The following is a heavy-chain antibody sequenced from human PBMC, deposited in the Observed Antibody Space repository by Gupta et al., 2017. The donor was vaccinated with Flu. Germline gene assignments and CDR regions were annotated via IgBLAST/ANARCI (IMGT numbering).Heavy chain of an antibody. CDR3: ARNREWELLLFDY. Sequence: EVQLVESGGGLVKPGGSLRLSCAASGFTFSSYSMNWVRQPPGKGLEWVSSISSSSSYIYYADSVKGRFTISRDNAKNSLYLQMNRLRAEDTAVYYCARNREWELLLFDYWGQGTLVTVSS. V-gene: IGHV3-21*01. CDR2: ISSSSSYI. CDR1: GFTFSSYS. D-gene: IGHD1-26*01. J-gene: IGHJ4*02.